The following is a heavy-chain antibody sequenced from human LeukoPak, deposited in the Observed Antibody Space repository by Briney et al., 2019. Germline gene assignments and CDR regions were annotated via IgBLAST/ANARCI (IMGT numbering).Heavy chain of an antibody. J-gene: IGHJ4*02. CDR2: IYYSGST. D-gene: IGHD5-12*01. CDR3: TRQRSLRSPVEY. CDR1: GGAISSSSYY. Sequence: SETLSLTCTVSGGAISSSSYYWGWIRQPPGKGLEWIGSIYYSGSTYYNPSLKSRVTISVDASKNQCSLKLSAVTSRDTTVYYCTRQRSLRSPVEYWGQGNLLAVSS. V-gene: IGHV4-39*01.